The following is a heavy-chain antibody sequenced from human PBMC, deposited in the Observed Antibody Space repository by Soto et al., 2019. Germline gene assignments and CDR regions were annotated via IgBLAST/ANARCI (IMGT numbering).Heavy chain of an antibody. CDR1: GGTFSSYT. CDR3: ARGLNYYDSSGPLDYFDY. J-gene: IGHJ4*02. Sequence: KVSCKASGGTFSSYTISWVRQAPGQGLEWMGRIIPILGIANYAQKFQGRVTITADKSTSTAYMELSSLRSEDTAVYYCARGLNYYDSSGPLDYFDYWGQGTLVTVSS. CDR2: IIPILGIA. D-gene: IGHD3-22*01. V-gene: IGHV1-69*02.